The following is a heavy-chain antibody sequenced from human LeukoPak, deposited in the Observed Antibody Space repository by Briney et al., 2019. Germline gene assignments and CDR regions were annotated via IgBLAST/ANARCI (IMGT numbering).Heavy chain of an antibody. CDR1: GFTFSSYG. J-gene: IGHJ6*03. CDR2: IRYDGSNK. Sequence: GGSLRLSCAASGFTFSSYGMHWVRQAPGKGLEWVAFIRYDGSNKYYADSVKGRFTISRDNSKNTLYLQMSSLRAEDTAVYYCAKERTLYYYYMDVWGKGTTVTVSS. CDR3: AKERTLYYYYMDV. D-gene: IGHD2-2*01. V-gene: IGHV3-30*02.